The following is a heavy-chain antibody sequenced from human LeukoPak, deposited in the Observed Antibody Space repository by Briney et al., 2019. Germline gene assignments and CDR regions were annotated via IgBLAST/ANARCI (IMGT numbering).Heavy chain of an antibody. CDR3: ARDWKADF. CDR1: GFTFSSYA. D-gene: IGHD1-1*01. J-gene: IGHJ4*01. CDR2: ISYDGSNK. Sequence: PGGSLRLSCAASGFTFSSYAMHWVRQAPGKGLEWVAVISYDGSNKYYADSVKGRFTISRDNSKNTLYLQMNSLRGEDTAIYYCARDWKADFWGHGTLVTVSS. V-gene: IGHV3-30*14.